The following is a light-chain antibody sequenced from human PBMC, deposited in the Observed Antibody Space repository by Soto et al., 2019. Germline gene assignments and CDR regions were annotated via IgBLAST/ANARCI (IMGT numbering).Light chain of an antibody. V-gene: IGKV1-9*01. CDR2: AAS. J-gene: IGKJ4*01. CDR3: QQLNSYPLT. Sequence: IKVTLSPSSLSASVGDRVTITCRASQGISSYLAWYQQKPGKAPKLLIYAASTLQSGVPSRFSGSGSGTDFTLTISSLQPEDFATYYCQQLNSYPLTFGGGTKVAIK. CDR1: QGISSY.